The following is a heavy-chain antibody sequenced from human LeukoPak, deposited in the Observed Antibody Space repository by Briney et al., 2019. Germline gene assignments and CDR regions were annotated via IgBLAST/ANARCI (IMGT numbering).Heavy chain of an antibody. V-gene: IGHV4-59*01. Sequence: SETLSLTCTVSGGSISSYYWSWIRQPPGKGLEWIGYIYYSGSTNYNPSLKSRVTISVDTSKNQFSLKLSSVTAADTAVYYCARVFGNYDYAFDIWGQGTVVTVSS. CDR2: IYYSGST. D-gene: IGHD3-22*01. CDR1: GGSISSYY. J-gene: IGHJ3*02. CDR3: ARVFGNYDYAFDI.